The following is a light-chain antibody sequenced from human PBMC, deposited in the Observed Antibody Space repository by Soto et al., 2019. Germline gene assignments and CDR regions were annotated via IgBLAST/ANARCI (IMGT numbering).Light chain of an antibody. CDR3: SSYAISSAYV. CDR1: SSDIGAYNY. Sequence: QSALTQPASVSGSPGQSITISCTGTSSDIGAYNYVSWYQQYPGKAPKLLIYDVNYRPSGVSNRLSGSKSGNTASLTISGLQAEDEADYYCSSYAISSAYVFGTGTKVTVL. V-gene: IGLV2-14*01. J-gene: IGLJ1*01. CDR2: DVN.